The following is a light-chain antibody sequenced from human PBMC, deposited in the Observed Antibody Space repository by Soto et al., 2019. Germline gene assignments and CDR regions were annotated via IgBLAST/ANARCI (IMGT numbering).Light chain of an antibody. V-gene: IGLV2-14*01. CDR1: SSDVGGYNY. Sequence: QSVLTQPASVSGSPGQSITISCTGTSSDVGGYNYVSWYQQHPGKAPKLMIYDVSNRPSGVSNRFSGSKSGNTASLTISGIQAEDEADNYCSSYTSSTRVFGGGTKVTVL. J-gene: IGLJ2*01. CDR2: DVS. CDR3: SSYTSSTRV.